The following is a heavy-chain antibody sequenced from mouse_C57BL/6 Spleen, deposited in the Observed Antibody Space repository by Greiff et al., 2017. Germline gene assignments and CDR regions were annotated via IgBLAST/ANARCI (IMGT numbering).Heavy chain of an antibody. V-gene: IGHV1-52*01. CDR2: IDPSDSET. CDR3: AKEGGAQATLAY. J-gene: IGHJ3*01. D-gene: IGHD3-2*02. Sequence: QVHVKQPGAELVRPGSSVKLSCKASGYTFTSYWMHWVKQRPIQGLEWIGNIDPSDSETHYNQKFKDKATLTVDKSSSTAYMQLSSLTSEDSAVYDGAKEGGAQATLAYWGQGTLVTVSA. CDR1: GYTFTSYW.